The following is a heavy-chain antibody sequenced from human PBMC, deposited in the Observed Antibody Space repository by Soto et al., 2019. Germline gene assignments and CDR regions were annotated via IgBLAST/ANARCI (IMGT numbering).Heavy chain of an antibody. D-gene: IGHD1-26*01. CDR2: IIPIFGTA. CDR3: AGPKSGSYYNFDY. J-gene: IGHJ4*02. Sequence: SVKVSCKASGGTFSSYAISWVRQAPGKGLEWMGGIIPIFGTANYAQKFQGRVTITADKSTSTAYMELSSLRSEDTAVYYWAGPKSGSYYNFDYWGQGTLVTVSS. V-gene: IGHV1-69*06. CDR1: GGTFSSYA.